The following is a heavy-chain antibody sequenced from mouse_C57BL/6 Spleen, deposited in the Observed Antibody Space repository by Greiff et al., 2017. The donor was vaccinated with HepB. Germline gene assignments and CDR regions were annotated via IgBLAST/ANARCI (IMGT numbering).Heavy chain of an antibody. Sequence: QVQLQQSGRELVKPGASVKISCKASGYAFSSSWMNWVKQRPGKGLEWIGRIYPGDGDTNYNGKFKGKATLTADKSSSTAYMQLSGLTSEDSAVYFCARGTGAMDYWGQGTSVTVSS. V-gene: IGHV1-82*01. J-gene: IGHJ4*01. D-gene: IGHD3-1*01. CDR2: IYPGDGDT. CDR3: ARGTGAMDY. CDR1: GYAFSSSW.